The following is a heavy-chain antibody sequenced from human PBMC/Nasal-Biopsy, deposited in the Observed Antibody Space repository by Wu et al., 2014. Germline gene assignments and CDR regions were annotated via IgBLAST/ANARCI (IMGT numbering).Heavy chain of an antibody. V-gene: IGHV4-4*02. Sequence: TLSLTCTVSGGSISSSNWWSWVRSPRKGLEWIGYIYYSGGTYYNPSLKSRVTISVDTSKNQFSLKLSSVTAADTAVYYCARDYYDSSGYYMDVWGQGTTVTVSS. CDR2: IYYSGGT. J-gene: IGHJ6*02. CDR3: ARDYYDSSGYYMDV. CDR1: GGSISSSNW. D-gene: IGHD3-22*01.